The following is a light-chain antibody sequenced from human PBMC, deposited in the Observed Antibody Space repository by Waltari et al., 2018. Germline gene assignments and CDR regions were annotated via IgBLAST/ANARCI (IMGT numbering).Light chain of an antibody. CDR3: NSRDSSGNHLV. CDR2: DKN. CDR1: SLSTYY. J-gene: IGLJ3*02. Sequence: SSELTQDPAVSVALGQTVRITCQGDSLSTYYASWYQQKPGQAPVLVIYDKNNRPSGIPDRFSGSISGNTASLTITGAQAEDESDYCCNSRDSSGNHLVFGGGTKLTVL. V-gene: IGLV3-19*01.